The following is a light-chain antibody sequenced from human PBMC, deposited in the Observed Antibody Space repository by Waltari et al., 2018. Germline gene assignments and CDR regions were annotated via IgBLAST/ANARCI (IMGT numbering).Light chain of an antibody. CDR2: NVS. V-gene: IGLV2-14*03. J-gene: IGLJ2*01. CDR3: SSFSSGSTPVV. Sequence: QSVLTQPASVSGSPGQSITISCTGTSSDVGSYNFVSWYQQHPGKARQLILFNVSNRPSGVCNRCSGSKSGNTASLTISGLQAEDEADFYCSSFSSGSTPVVFGGGTMLTVL. CDR1: SSDVGSYNF.